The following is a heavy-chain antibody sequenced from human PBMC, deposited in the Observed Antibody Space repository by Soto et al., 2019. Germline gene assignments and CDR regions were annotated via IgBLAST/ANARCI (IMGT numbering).Heavy chain of an antibody. CDR3: ARTHDANSAGAFDC. Sequence: QVQLVESGGGVVQPGRSLRLSCAASGFTFSSYGMHWLRQAPGKGLEWVALISFDGGDKHYADSVKGRFSISRDNVKNSLYLQMNSLRAEDTAVYYCARTHDANSAGAFDCWVLGTLVTVSS. CDR1: GFTFSSYG. V-gene: IGHV3-30*13. D-gene: IGHD1-26*01. J-gene: IGHJ4*02. CDR2: ISFDGGDK.